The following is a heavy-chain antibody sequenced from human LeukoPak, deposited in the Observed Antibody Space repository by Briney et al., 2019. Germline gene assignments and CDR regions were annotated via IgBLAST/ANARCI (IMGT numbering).Heavy chain of an antibody. CDR1: GGSISSSSYY. Sequence: SETLSLTCTVSGGSISSSSYYWGWIRQPPGKGLEWIGSIYYSGSTYYNPSLKSRVTISVDTSKNQFSLKLSSVTAADRAVYYCARGAVEVAPKGTSWGVLTDWGQGTLVTVSS. CDR2: IYYSGST. CDR3: ARGAVEVAPKGTSWGVLTD. V-gene: IGHV4-39*07. D-gene: IGHD3-9*01. J-gene: IGHJ4*02.